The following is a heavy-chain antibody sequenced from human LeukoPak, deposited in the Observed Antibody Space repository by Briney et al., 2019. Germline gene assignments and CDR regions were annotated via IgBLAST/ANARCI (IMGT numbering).Heavy chain of an antibody. Sequence: WRSLRLSCAASGFTIDDFAMHWVRQGPPKGLEWVSSISWNSLRIEYEDSVKGRFTISRDNAEKSLYLQMNSLTAEDTAFYYCVKGLGAGHPDPRGYGRDVWGEGTRVTVSS. CDR1: GFTIDDFA. V-gene: IGHV3-9*01. CDR3: VKGLGAGHPDPRGYGRDV. CDR2: ISWNSLRI. J-gene: IGHJ6*04. D-gene: IGHD3-10*01.